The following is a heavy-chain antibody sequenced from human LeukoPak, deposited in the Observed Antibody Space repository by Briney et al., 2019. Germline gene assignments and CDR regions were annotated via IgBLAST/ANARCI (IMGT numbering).Heavy chain of an antibody. Sequence: SETLSLTYTASGCSFSSSYYYWGWIRQPPGKGLEWIGSIYSSWSTYYNPSLKSRATITVNTSKNQFSLKLTSVTAADTAVYYCARHYGPWGQGTLVTVSS. D-gene: IGHD4-17*01. J-gene: IGHJ5*02. V-gene: IGHV4-39*01. CDR3: ARHYGP. CDR1: GCSFSSSYYY. CDR2: IYSSWST.